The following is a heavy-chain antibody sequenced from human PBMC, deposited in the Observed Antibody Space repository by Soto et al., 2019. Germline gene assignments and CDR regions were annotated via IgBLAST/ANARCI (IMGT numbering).Heavy chain of an antibody. V-gene: IGHV1-69*13. CDR2: IIPIFGTA. Sequence: EASVKVSCKASGGTFSSYAISWVRQAPGQGLEWMGGIIPIFGTANYAQKFQGRVTITADESTSTAYMELSSLRSEDTAVYYCARVVYSSSKCGGAPQMMFDPWGQGTLVTVSS. J-gene: IGHJ5*02. CDR1: GGTFSSYA. D-gene: IGHD6-6*01. CDR3: ARVVYSSSKCGGAPQMMFDP.